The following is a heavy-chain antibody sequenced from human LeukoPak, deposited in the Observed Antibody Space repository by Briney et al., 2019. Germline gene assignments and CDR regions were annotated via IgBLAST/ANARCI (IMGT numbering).Heavy chain of an antibody. CDR1: GGSFSGYY. CDR3: ARIVYGSSGWTDY. D-gene: IGHD6-19*01. CDR2: INHSGST. V-gene: IGHV4-34*01. J-gene: IGHJ4*02. Sequence: PSETLSLTCAVYGGSFSGYYWSWIRQPPGKGLEWIGEINHSGSTNYNPSLKSRVTISVDTSKNQFSLKLSSVTAADTAVYYCARIVYGSSGWTDYWGQGTLVNVSS.